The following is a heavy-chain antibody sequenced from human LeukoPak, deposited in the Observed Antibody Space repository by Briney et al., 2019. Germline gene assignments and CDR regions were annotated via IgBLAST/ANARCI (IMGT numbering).Heavy chain of an antibody. CDR1: GFTFSIYA. J-gene: IGHJ4*02. CDR3: AKSKEIAAAGELLDY. D-gene: IGHD6-13*01. Sequence: TGGSLRLSCAASGFTFSIYAMSWVRQAPGKGLEWVSAISGSGGTTYYADSVKGRFTISRDNSKNTLYLQMNSLRAEDTAVYYCAKSKEIAAAGELLDYWGQGTLVTVSS. CDR2: ISGSGGTT. V-gene: IGHV3-23*01.